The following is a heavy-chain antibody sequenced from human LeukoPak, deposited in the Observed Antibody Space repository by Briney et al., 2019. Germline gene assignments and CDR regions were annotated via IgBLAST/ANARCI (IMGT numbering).Heavy chain of an antibody. CDR1: GFTFTNYA. J-gene: IGHJ6*02. CDR2: ISDSGRTT. D-gene: IGHD3-16*01. Sequence: PGGSLRLSCAASGFTFTNYAMNWVRQAPGKGLEWVSYISDSGRTTFYADSVKGRFTISRDNARDSLHLQMNSLRVEDTAVYYCAREGYDYVWQTTEQDGMDVWGQGTTVTVSS. CDR3: AREGYDYVWQTTEQDGMDV. V-gene: IGHV3-48*04.